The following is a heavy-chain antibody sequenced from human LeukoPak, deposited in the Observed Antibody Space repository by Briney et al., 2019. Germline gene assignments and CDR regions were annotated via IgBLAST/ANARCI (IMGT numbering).Heavy chain of an antibody. D-gene: IGHD1-26*01. V-gene: IGHV3-33*01. Sequence: GGPLRLSCAASGFTFSSYGMHWVRQAPGKGLEWVAVIWYDGSSKYYADSVKGRFTISRDNSKNTLYLQMNSLRAEDTAVYYCARDTDGGSAIDYWGQGTLVTVSS. J-gene: IGHJ4*02. CDR3: ARDTDGGSAIDY. CDR1: GFTFSSYG. CDR2: IWYDGSSK.